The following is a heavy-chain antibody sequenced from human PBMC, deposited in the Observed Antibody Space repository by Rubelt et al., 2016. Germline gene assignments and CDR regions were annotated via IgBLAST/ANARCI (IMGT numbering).Heavy chain of an antibody. V-gene: IGHV2-26*01. CDR2: IFSNAEK. Sequence: QVTLKESGPVLVKPTETLTLTCTVSGFSLSNARMGVSWIRQPPGKALEWLAHIFSNAEKSYSTSLKSRLTISKDTSKSQVVLTMTNMDPVDTATYYCARIKRNYYYYYGMDVWGQGTTVTVSS. CDR1: GFSLSNARMG. J-gene: IGHJ6*02. D-gene: IGHD6-25*01. CDR3: ARIKRNYYYYYGMDV.